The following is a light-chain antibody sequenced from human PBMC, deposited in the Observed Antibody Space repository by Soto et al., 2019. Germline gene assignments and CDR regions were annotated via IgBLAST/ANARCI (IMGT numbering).Light chain of an antibody. V-gene: IGLV2-8*01. CDR1: SSDVGGSNF. CDR2: EVS. CDR3: SSYAGSNAGTNTVV. Sequence: QSALTQPPSASGSPGQSVTISCTGTSSDVGGSNFVSWYQQYPGKAPKLMIYEVSKRPSGVRDRFSGAKSGNTASLTVSGLQAEDEADYYCSSYAGSNAGTNTVVFGGGTKLTVL. J-gene: IGLJ3*02.